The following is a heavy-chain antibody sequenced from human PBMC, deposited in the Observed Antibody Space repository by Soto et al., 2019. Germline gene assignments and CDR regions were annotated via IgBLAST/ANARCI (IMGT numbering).Heavy chain of an antibody. CDR1: GGSISSYY. Sequence: SETLSLTCTVSGGSISSYYWSWIRQPPGKGLEWIGYIYYSGSTNYNPSLKSRVTISVDTSKNQFSLKLSSVTAEDTAVYYCARLIYFDRGGYLLFGPKWGQGTLVTVSS. J-gene: IGHJ4*02. V-gene: IGHV4-59*01. CDR3: ARLIYFDRGGYLLFGPK. D-gene: IGHD3-22*01. CDR2: IYYSGST.